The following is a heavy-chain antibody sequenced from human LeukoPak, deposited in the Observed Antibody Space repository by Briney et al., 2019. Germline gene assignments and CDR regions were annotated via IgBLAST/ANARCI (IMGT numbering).Heavy chain of an antibody. Sequence: ASVKVSCKASGYTFTGYYMHWVRQAPVQGLEWMGWINPNSGGTNYAQKLQGRVNMTTDTSTSTAYMELRSLRSDDTAVYFCARGRRYYGSGDAFNIWGQGTMVTVSS. CDR3: ARGRRYYGSGDAFNI. CDR2: INPNSGGT. CDR1: GYTFTGYY. D-gene: IGHD3-10*01. J-gene: IGHJ3*02. V-gene: IGHV1-2*02.